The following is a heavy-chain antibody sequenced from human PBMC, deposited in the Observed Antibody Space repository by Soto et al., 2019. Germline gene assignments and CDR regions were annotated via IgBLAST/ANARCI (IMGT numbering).Heavy chain of an antibody. V-gene: IGHV4-59*08. CDR2: IYYSGST. D-gene: IGHD6-6*01. CDR3: ARRIAARSSYYYYMEV. Sequence: PSETLSLTCTVSGGSISSYYWSWIRQPPGKGLEWIGYIYYSGSTNYNPSLKSRVTISVDTSKNQFSLKLSSVTAADTAVYYCARRIAARSSYYYYMEVWGKGTTVTVSS. CDR1: GGSISSYY. J-gene: IGHJ6*03.